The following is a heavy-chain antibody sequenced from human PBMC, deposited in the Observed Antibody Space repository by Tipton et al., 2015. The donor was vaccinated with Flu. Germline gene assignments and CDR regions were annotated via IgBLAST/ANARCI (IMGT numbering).Heavy chain of an antibody. Sequence: TLSLTCTVSGGSVSSGSYYWSWIRQPPGKGLEWIGYIYYSGSTNYNPSLKSRVTISVDTSKNQFSLKLSSVTAADTAVYYCARDSRDGGYCSGGSCYDSRWYNWFDPWGQGTLVTVSS. CDR3: ARDSRDGGYCSGGSCYDSRWYNWFDP. D-gene: IGHD2-15*01. V-gene: IGHV4-61*01. J-gene: IGHJ5*02. CDR2: IYYSGST. CDR1: GGSVSSGSYY.